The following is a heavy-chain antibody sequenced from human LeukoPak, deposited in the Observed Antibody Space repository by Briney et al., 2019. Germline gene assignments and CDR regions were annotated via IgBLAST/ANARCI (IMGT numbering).Heavy chain of an antibody. Sequence: PGRSLRLSSAASGFTFSSYAMHWVRQAPGKGLEWVAVISYDGSNKYYADSVKGRFTISRDNSKNTLYLQMNSLRAEDTAVYYCAKGRTQWLEFDHWGQGTLVTVSS. CDR2: ISYDGSNK. D-gene: IGHD6-19*01. CDR1: GFTFSSYA. V-gene: IGHV3-30-3*01. J-gene: IGHJ4*02. CDR3: AKGRTQWLEFDH.